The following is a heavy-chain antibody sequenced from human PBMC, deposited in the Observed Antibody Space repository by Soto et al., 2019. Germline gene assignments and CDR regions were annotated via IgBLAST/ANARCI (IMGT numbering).Heavy chain of an antibody. Sequence: QVQLVQSGAEVKKPGSSVKVSCKASGGTFSNYPFTWVRQAPGQGLEWMGGIIPIFGTVTYAQKFQGRLTISADESTSTAYMEMSVLTSEDTAVYYCARPRTVATTKGYDYWGQGTLVTVSS. CDR3: ARPRTVATTKGYDY. CDR2: IIPIFGTV. CDR1: GGTFSNYP. D-gene: IGHD1-1*01. V-gene: IGHV1-69*01. J-gene: IGHJ4*02.